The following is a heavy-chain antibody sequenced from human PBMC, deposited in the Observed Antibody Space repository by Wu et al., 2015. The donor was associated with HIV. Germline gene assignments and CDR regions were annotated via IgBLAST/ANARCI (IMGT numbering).Heavy chain of an antibody. D-gene: IGHD3-22*01. CDR2: INPNSGGT. CDR3: ARGYYYDSSGYYYELIFDY. V-gene: IGHV1-2*02. J-gene: IGHJ4*02. Sequence: QVQLVQSGAEVKKPGASVKVSCKASGYTFTGYYMHWVRQAPGQGLEWMGWINPNSGGTNYAQKFQGRVTMTRDTSISTAYMELSRLRSDDTAVYYCARGYYYDSSGYYYELIFDYWGQGTLVTVSS. CDR1: GYTFTGYY.